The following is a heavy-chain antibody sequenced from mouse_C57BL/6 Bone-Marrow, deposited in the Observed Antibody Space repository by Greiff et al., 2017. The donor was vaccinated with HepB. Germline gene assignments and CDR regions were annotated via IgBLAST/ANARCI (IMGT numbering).Heavy chain of an antibody. CDR1: GYAFSSYW. CDR3: ARGDDYDDGDLFYAMDY. J-gene: IGHJ4*01. D-gene: IGHD2-4*01. CDR2: IYPGDGDT. V-gene: IGHV1-80*01. Sequence: VKLQHSGAELVKPGASVKISCKASGYAFSSYWMNWVKQRPGKGLEWIGQIYPGDGDTNYNGKFKGKATLTADKSSSTAYMQLSSLTSEDSAVYFCARGDDYDDGDLFYAMDYWGQGTSVTVSS.